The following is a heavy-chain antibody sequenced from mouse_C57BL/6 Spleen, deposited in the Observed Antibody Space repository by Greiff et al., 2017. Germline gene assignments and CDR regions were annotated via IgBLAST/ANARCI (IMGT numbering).Heavy chain of an antibody. Sequence: VQGVESGAELVRPGASVTLSCKASGYTFTDYEMHWVKQTPVHGLEWIGAIDPETGGTAYNQKFKGKAILTADKSSSTAYMELRSLTSEDSAVYYCTRLGIYYYGSSYPAWFAYWGQGTLVTVSA. D-gene: IGHD1-1*01. V-gene: IGHV1-15*01. J-gene: IGHJ3*01. CDR1: GYTFTDYE. CDR3: TRLGIYYYGSSYPAWFAY. CDR2: IDPETGGT.